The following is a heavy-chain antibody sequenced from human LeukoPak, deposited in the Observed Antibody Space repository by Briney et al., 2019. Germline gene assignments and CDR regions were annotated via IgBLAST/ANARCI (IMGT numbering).Heavy chain of an antibody. J-gene: IGHJ6*03. CDR3: ARAIRGSFYPYYFYYMDV. D-gene: IGHD1-26*01. Sequence: PSETLSLTCTVSGGSINVDYWSWIRQPPGKGLEWIGYMSYDGSTNYNPSLKSRVSISVDTSKKQFSLMLSSVTAADTAVYYCARAIRGSFYPYYFYYMDVWGKGTTVTVSS. CDR1: GGSINVDY. V-gene: IGHV4-59*01. CDR2: MSYDGST.